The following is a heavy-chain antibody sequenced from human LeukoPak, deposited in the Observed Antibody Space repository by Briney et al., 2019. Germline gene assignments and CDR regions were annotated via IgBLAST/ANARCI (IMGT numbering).Heavy chain of an antibody. CDR3: ARDNGDYSNY. Sequence: SETLSLTCAVYGGSFSGYYWSWIRQPPGKGLEWIGEINHSGRTNYNPSLKSRVTISVDTPKNQFSLKLGSVTVADTAVYYCARDNGDYSNYWGQGTLVTVSS. J-gene: IGHJ4*02. CDR2: INHSGRT. V-gene: IGHV4-34*01. D-gene: IGHD4-11*01. CDR1: GGSFSGYY.